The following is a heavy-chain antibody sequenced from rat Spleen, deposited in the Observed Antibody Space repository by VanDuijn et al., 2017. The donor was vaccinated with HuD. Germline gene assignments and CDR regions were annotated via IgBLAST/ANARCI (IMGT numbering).Heavy chain of an antibody. J-gene: IGHJ2*01. Sequence: EVQLVESGGGLVQPGRSLKLSCAASGFTFSHYDMAWVRQAQKKGLEWVAFISYDGSSTYYRDSVKGRFTISRDNAKSSLYLQMDSLRSEDTATYYCTTGTDFDYWGQGVMVTVSS. CDR1: GFTFSHYD. CDR3: TTGTDFDY. CDR2: ISYDGSST. V-gene: IGHV5-20*01.